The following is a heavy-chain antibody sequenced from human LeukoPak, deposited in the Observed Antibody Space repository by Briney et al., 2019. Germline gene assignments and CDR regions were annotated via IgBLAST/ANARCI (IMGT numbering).Heavy chain of an antibody. CDR2: INYSGYT. Sequence: SETLSLTCAVYGASFGRYSWSWIRQSPGKGLEWIGEINYSGYTKYNPSLKSRVTMSVDTSKNQFSLNLTSVTAADTAVYYCARVGSTPAKFDYWGQGTQFTVSS. CDR3: ARVGSTPAKFDY. J-gene: IGHJ4*02. V-gene: IGHV4-34*01. CDR1: GASFGRYS. D-gene: IGHD1-26*01.